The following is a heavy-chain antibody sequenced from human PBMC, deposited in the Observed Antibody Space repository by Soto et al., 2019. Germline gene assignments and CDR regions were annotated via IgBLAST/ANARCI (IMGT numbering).Heavy chain of an antibody. Sequence: ASVKVSCKASGYTFTSYGISWVRQAPGXGLEWMGWISAYNGNTNYAQKLQGRVTMTTDTSTSTAYMELRSLRSDDTAVYYCAKAEYYDYVGGSPPRYYYYGKGARAQGTRV. J-gene: IGHJ6*02. V-gene: IGHV1-18*04. CDR3: AKAEYYDYVGGSPPRYYYYGKGA. CDR1: GYTFTSYG. D-gene: IGHD3-16*01. CDR2: ISAYNGNT.